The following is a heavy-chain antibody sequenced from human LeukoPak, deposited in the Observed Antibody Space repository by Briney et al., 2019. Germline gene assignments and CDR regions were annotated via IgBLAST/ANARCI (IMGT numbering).Heavy chain of an antibody. Sequence: ASVKVSCKASGYTFTSYDINWVRQATGQGLEWMGWMNPNSGNTGYAQKFQGGVTITRNTSISTAYMELSSLRSEDTAVYYCARHRRYYGSGSYYSDFDSWGQGILVTVSS. D-gene: IGHD3-10*01. J-gene: IGHJ4*02. CDR1: GYTFTSYD. V-gene: IGHV1-8*03. CDR3: ARHRRYYGSGSYYSDFDS. CDR2: MNPNSGNT.